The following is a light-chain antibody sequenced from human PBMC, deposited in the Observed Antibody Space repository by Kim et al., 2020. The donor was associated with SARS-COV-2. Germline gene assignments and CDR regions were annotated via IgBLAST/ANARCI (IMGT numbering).Light chain of an antibody. V-gene: IGKV3-11*01. CDR3: QQRSNWPLT. J-gene: IGKJ4*01. CDR1: QSISSY. CDR2: DAS. Sequence: EIVLTQSPATLSLSPGERATLSSRASQSISSYLAWYQQKPGQAPRLLIYDASNRATGVAARFSVSGSGTDFTLTISSLEPEDFAVYYCQQRSNWPLTFGGGTKVDIK.